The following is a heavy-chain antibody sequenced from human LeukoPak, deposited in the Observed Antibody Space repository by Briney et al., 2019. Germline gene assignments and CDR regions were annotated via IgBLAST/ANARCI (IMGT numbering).Heavy chain of an antibody. D-gene: IGHD4-17*01. V-gene: IGHV1-69*13. Sequence: ASVKVSCKASGGTFSSYAISWVRQASGQGLEWMGGIIPIFGTANYAQKFQGRVTITADESTSTAYMELSSLRSEDTAVYYCARDQSPYYGDYDLGAFDIWGQGTMVTVSS. J-gene: IGHJ3*02. CDR2: IIPIFGTA. CDR1: GGTFSSYA. CDR3: ARDQSPYYGDYDLGAFDI.